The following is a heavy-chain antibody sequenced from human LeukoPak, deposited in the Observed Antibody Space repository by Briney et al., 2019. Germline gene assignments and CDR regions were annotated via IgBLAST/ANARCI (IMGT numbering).Heavy chain of an antibody. V-gene: IGHV4-39*01. D-gene: IGHD3-10*01. CDR3: ARQRRITMVRGIIKGLDY. Sequence: PSETLSLTCTVSGGSISSSLYYWGWVRQPPGKGLEWIGSVYYSGNTYYNPSLKSRVTISVDTSKNQFSLKLSSVTAADTAVYYCARQRRITMVRGIIKGLDYWGQGTLVTVSS. J-gene: IGHJ4*02. CDR2: VYYSGNT. CDR1: GGSISSSLYY.